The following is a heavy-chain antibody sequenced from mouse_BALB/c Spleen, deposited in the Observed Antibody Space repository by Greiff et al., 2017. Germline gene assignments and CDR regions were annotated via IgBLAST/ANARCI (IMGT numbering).Heavy chain of an antibody. CDR3: ARRDYGNYGGFAY. V-gene: IGHV1-4*02. J-gene: IGHJ3*01. CDR2: INPSSGYT. Sequence: VQLQQSAAELARPGASVKMSCKASGYTFTSYTMHWVKQRPGQGLEWIGYINPSSGYTEYNQKFKDKTTLTADKSSSTAYMQLSSLTSEDSAVYYCARRDYGNYGGFAYWGQGTLVTVSA. CDR1: GYTFTSYT. D-gene: IGHD2-1*01.